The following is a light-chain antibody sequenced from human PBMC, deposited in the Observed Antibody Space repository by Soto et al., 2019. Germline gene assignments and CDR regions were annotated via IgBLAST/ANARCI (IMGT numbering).Light chain of an antibody. V-gene: IGKV3-11*01. J-gene: IGKJ5*01. CDR1: QSVSSY. CDR2: DAS. CDR3: QQRSNWPPIT. Sequence: EIALTQSPATLSLSPGERATLSCRASQSVSSYLAWYQQKPGQAPRLLIYDASNRATGIPARFSGSGSGTDFTLTISSLEPEDFAVYYCQQRSNWPPITFGQGTRREIK.